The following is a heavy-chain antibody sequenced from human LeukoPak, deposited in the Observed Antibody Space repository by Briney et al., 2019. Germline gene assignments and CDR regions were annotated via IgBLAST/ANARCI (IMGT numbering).Heavy chain of an antibody. D-gene: IGHD6-13*01. CDR2: ISGSGGST. J-gene: IGHJ6*02. V-gene: IGHV3-23*01. CDR1: GFTFSSYA. CDR3: ARDNGAAGYYYRMDV. Sequence: PGGSLRLSCAASGFTFSSYAMSWVRQAPGKGLEYVSAISGSGGSTYYADSVKGRFTISRDNSKNTLYLQINSLRADDTAVYYCARDNGAAGYYYRMDVWGQGTTVTVSS.